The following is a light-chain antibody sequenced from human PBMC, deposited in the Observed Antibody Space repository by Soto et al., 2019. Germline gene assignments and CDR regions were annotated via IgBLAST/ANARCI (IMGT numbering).Light chain of an antibody. Sequence: NFMLTQPHSVSESPGTTVTISCTRSSGSIANNYVQWYQQRPGSTPTTVIYENKLRPSGGPGRFSGSTDASSNSASLTSSGLQTEDEADYYCQSYEADCVIFGGGTKLTV. CDR3: QSYEADCVI. CDR2: ENK. CDR1: SGSIANNY. V-gene: IGLV6-57*04. J-gene: IGLJ2*01.